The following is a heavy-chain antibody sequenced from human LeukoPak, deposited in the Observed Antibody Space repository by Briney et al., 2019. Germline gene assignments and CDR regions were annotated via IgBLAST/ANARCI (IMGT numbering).Heavy chain of an antibody. CDR3: AKDRVRGGWYYFDY. J-gene: IGHJ4*02. CDR2: ISDDGSNK. V-gene: IGHV3-30*18. Sequence: PGRSLRLSCAASGFTFSSYGMHWVRQAPGKGLEWVAVISDDGSNKYYGDSVKGRFTISRDKSKNTLYLQMNSLRAEDTAVYYCAKDRVRGGWYYFDYWGQGTLVAVSS. D-gene: IGHD6-19*01. CDR1: GFTFSSYG.